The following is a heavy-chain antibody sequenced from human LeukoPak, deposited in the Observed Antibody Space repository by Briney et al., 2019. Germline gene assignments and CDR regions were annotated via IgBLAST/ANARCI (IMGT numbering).Heavy chain of an antibody. CDR1: GYTFTVSY. V-gene: IGHV1-2*02. J-gene: IGHJ4*02. CDR3: LNEHGG. D-gene: IGHD1-1*01. Sequence: ASVKVSCKSSGYTFTVSYMHWVRQAPGQGFELIGWISPASGATKYAQNFQGRVTLTTDTSITTAYMELSSLTSDDTASYYCLNEHGGWGQGTPVTVSS. CDR2: ISPASGAT.